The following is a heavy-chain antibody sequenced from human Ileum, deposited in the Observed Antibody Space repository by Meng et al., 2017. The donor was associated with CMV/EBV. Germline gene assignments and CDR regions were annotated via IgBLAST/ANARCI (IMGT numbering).Heavy chain of an antibody. CDR1: GYTFTGYY. CDR3: ARGGVRYFDWLLSI. V-gene: IGHV1-2*06. J-gene: IGHJ4*02. Sequence: ASGYTFTGYYVYWVRQAPGQGLEWMGRINPNSGGTNYAQKFQGRVTMTRDTSISTAYMELSRLRSDDTAVYYCARGGVRYFDWLLSIWGQGTLVTVSS. D-gene: IGHD3-9*01. CDR2: INPNSGGT.